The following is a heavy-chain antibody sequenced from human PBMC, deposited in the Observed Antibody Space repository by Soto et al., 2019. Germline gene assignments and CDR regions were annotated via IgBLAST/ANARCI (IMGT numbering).Heavy chain of an antibody. D-gene: IGHD5-18*01. CDR1: GFTFSSYS. CDR3: ARDHTPDRTASLHY. V-gene: IGHV3-21*04. CDR2: ISSSSSYI. Sequence: GGSLRLSCAASGFTFSSYSMHWVRQAPGKGLEWVSSISSSSSYIYYADSMKGRFTVSRDNSKNTLYLQMNSLRAEDTAVYYCARDHTPDRTASLHYWGQGTLVTVSS. J-gene: IGHJ4*02.